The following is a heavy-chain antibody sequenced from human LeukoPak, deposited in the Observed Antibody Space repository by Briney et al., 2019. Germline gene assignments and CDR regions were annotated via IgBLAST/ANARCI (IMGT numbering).Heavy chain of an antibody. CDR3: ASGGDESFDY. CDR2: TNHSGST. Sequence: PSETLSLTCAVYGGSFSGYYWSWIRQPPGKGLEWIGETNHSGSTNYNPSLKSRVTISVDTSKNQFSLKLSSVTAADTAVYYCASGGDESFDYWGQGTLVTVSS. V-gene: IGHV4-34*01. CDR1: GGSFSGYY. J-gene: IGHJ4*02. D-gene: IGHD3-16*01.